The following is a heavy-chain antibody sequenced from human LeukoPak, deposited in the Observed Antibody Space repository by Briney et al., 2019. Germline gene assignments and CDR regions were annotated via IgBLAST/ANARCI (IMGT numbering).Heavy chain of an antibody. D-gene: IGHD6-25*01. CDR2: ISSSGSTI. CDR3: ERAQGRLNYMDV. V-gene: IGHV3-11*04. Sequence: GGSLRLSCAASGFTFSDYYMSWIRQAPGRGLEWVSYISSSGSTIYYADSVKGRFTISRDNAKNSLYLQMNSLRAEDTAVYYCERAQGRLNYMDVWGKGATVTVSS. J-gene: IGHJ6*03. CDR1: GFTFSDYY.